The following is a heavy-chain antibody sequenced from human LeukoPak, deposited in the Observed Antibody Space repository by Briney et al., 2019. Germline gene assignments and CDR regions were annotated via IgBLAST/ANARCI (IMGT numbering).Heavy chain of an antibody. D-gene: IGHD5-18*01. V-gene: IGHV1-2*02. CDR3: ASGYSYGDDAFDI. Sequence: ASVKVSCKASGYSFTGYFMHWVRPAPGQGLEWMGWINPNSGGTNYAQKFQGRVTLTRDTSISTAYMELSRLSPDDTAMYYCASGYSYGDDAFDIWGQGTMVTVSS. J-gene: IGHJ3*02. CDR1: GYSFTGYF. CDR2: INPNSGGT.